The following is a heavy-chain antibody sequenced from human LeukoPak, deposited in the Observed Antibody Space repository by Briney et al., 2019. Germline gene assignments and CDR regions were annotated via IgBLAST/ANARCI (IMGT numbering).Heavy chain of an antibody. D-gene: IGHD3-22*01. V-gene: IGHV4-59*08. CDR1: GGSISSYY. CDR2: IYYSGST. J-gene: IGHJ3*02. Sequence: SETLSLTCTVSGGSISSYYWSWIRQPPGKGLEWIGYIYYSGSTNYNPSLKSRVTISVDTSKNQFSLKLSSVTAADTAVYYCACITMIVVAPDAFDIWGRGTMVTVSS. CDR3: ACITMIVVAPDAFDI.